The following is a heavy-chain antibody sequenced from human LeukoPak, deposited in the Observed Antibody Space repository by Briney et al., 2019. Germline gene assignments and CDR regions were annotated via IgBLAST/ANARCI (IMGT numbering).Heavy chain of an antibody. CDR3: ASADYTYGVDF. CDR1: GFTFSSYW. J-gene: IGHJ4*02. V-gene: IGHV3-74*01. CDR2: INTDGTTT. Sequence: PGGSLRLSRAASGFTFSSYWMHWVRQVPGKGLVWLSGINTDGTTTNYADFVKGRFTISRDNAKNTVYLQMNSLRAEDTAVYYCASADYTYGVDFWGQGALVTVSS. D-gene: IGHD5-18*01.